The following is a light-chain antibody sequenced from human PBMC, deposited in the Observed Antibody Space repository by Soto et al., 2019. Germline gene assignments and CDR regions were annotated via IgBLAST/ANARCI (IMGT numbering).Light chain of an antibody. Sequence: DIQMTQSPSTLSASVGDRVIITCRASQSISSWLAWYQQKPGIAPELLIYKASSLQSGVPSRFSGSGSGTEFTLTISSLQPDDFATYYCQHYNSYPLTFGGGTKVEIK. J-gene: IGKJ4*01. CDR3: QHYNSYPLT. V-gene: IGKV1-5*03. CDR1: QSISSW. CDR2: KAS.